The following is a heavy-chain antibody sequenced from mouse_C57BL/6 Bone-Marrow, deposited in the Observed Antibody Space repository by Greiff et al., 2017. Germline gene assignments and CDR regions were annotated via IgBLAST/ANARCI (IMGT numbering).Heavy chain of an antibody. V-gene: IGHV1-69*01. CDR1: GYTFTSYW. J-gene: IGHJ4*01. CDR2: IDPSDSYT. Sequence: VQLQQSGAELVMPGASVKLSCKASGYTFTSYWMHWVKQRPGQGLEWIGEIDPSDSYTNYNQKFKGQSTLTVDKSSSTAYMQLSSLTSEDSAVYYGARGGGYAMDYWGQGTSVTVSS. CDR3: ARGGGYAMDY.